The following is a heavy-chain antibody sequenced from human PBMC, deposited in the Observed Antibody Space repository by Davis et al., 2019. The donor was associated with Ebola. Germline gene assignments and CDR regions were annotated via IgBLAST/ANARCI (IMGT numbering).Heavy chain of an antibody. J-gene: IGHJ4*02. CDR3: AREILGAGYKRGGFDY. Sequence: PSETLSLTCTVSGGSISSYYWSWIRQPPGKGLEWIGYIYYSGSTNYNPSLKSRVTISVDTSKNQFSLKLSSVTAADTAVYYCAREILGAGYKRGGFDYWGQGTLVTVSS. D-gene: IGHD5-24*01. V-gene: IGHV4-59*12. CDR2: IYYSGST. CDR1: GGSISSYY.